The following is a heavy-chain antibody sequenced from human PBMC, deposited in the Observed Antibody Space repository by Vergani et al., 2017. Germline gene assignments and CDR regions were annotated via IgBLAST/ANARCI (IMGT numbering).Heavy chain of an antibody. J-gene: IGHJ6*02. CDR2: ISYDGSNK. CDR1: GFTFSSYG. Sequence: QVQLVESGGGVVQPGRSLRLSCAASGFTFSSYGMHWVRQAPGKGLEWVAVISYDGSNKYYADSVKGRFTSSRDNSKNTLYLQMNSRRAEDTAVYYCAKNGPVDYYYGMDVWGQGTTVTVSS. D-gene: IGHD6-19*01. CDR3: AKNGPVDYYYGMDV. V-gene: IGHV3-30*18.